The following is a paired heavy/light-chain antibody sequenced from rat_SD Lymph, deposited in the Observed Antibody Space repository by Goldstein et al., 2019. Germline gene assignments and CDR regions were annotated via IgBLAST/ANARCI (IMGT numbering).Heavy chain of an antibody. CDR2: ISSGSSYI. V-gene: IGHV5-34*01. Sequence: EVQLVESGGGLVQPGRSLKLSCVASGFTFSNYGMNWIRQAPGKGLEWVAYISSGSSYIYYAETVKGRFTISRDNAKNTLYLQMTSLRSEDTALYYCAREGQLRPRRYYFDYWGQGVMVTVSS. D-gene: IGHD1-5*01. J-gene: IGHJ2*01. CDR1: GFTFSNYG. CDR3: AREGQLRPRRYYFDY.
Light chain of an antibody. J-gene: IGKJ1*01. CDR1: QGISNN. Sequence: DIQMTQSPSSLPASLGERVTISCRASQGISNNLNWYQQKPDGTIKPLIYYTSNLQSGVPSRFSGSGSGTDYSLTISSLEPEDFAMYYCQQDASFPRTFGGGTKLELK. CDR2: YTS. V-gene: IGKV10S9*01. CDR3: QQDASFPRT.